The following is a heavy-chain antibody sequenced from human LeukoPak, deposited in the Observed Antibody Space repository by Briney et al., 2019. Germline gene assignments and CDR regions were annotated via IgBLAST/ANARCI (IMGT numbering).Heavy chain of an antibody. CDR3: ARGILTGPIYAFDI. CDR1: GGSISTYY. D-gene: IGHD3-9*01. V-gene: IGHV4-59*01. CDR2: IYYSGST. J-gene: IGHJ3*02. Sequence: SETLSLTRTVSGGSISTYYWSWIRQPPGKGLEWIGHIYYSGSTNYNPSLKSRVTISVDTSKNQFSLKLNSVTAADTAVYYCARGILTGPIYAFDIWGQGTMVTVSS.